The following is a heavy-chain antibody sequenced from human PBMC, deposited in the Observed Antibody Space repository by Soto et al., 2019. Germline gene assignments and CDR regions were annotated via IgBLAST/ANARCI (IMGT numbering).Heavy chain of an antibody. J-gene: IGHJ4*02. CDR2: IYYSGST. CDR1: GGSISSSGYY. V-gene: IGHV4-39*01. D-gene: IGHD6-13*01. Sequence: SETLSLTCTVSGGSISSSGYYWAWVRQPPGKGLEWIGSIYYSGSTYYNPSLKSRVTISVDTSKNQFSLKLNSVTAADTAVYYCARLIAGYFDYWGQGTLVTVSS. CDR3: ARLIAGYFDY.